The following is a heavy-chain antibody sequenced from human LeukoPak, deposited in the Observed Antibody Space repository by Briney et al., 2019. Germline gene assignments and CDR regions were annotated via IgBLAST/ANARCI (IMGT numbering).Heavy chain of an antibody. CDR1: GGTFSSYA. V-gene: IGHV1-69*13. Sequence: ASVKVSCKASGGTFSSYAISWVRQAPGQGLEWMGGIIPIFGTANYAQKFRGRVTITADESTSTAYMELSSLRSEDTAVYYCARGPGYFPYCSSTSCYPPVDWGQGTLVTVSS. CDR3: ARGPGYFPYCSSTSCYPPVD. CDR2: IIPIFGTA. D-gene: IGHD2-2*01. J-gene: IGHJ4*02.